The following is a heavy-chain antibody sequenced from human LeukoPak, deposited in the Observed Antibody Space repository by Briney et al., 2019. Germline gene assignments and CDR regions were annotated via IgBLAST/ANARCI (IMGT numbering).Heavy chain of an antibody. CDR1: GFTLSGFT. Sequence: GGSLRLSCAASGFTLSGFTMHWVRQAPGKGLQWVALISYDESNKYYADSVKGRFTISRDNSKNTQYLQINSLRAEDTAVYYCVKVYERTDYPADKWFGMDVWRKGTTVSVSS. V-gene: IGHV3-30*18. D-gene: IGHD5/OR15-5a*01. J-gene: IGHJ6*04. CDR3: VKVYERTDYPADKWFGMDV. CDR2: ISYDESNK.